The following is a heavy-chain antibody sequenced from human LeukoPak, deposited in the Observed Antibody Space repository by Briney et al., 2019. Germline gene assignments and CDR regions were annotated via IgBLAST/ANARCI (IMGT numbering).Heavy chain of an antibody. Sequence: GGSLRLSCEASGFTFSNYAITWVRQAPGKGLEWVSGISGSGSSTYYADSVKGRFTISRDKSKNTLYLQMDSLRAEDTAVYYCAVAAAGTAEVYYYYYYMDVWGKGTTVTVSS. CDR1: GFTFSNYA. D-gene: IGHD6-13*01. CDR2: ISGSGSST. J-gene: IGHJ6*03. V-gene: IGHV3-23*01. CDR3: AVAAAGTAEVYYYYYYMDV.